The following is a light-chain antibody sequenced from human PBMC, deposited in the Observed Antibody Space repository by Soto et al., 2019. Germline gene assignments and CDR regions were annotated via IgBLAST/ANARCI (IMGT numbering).Light chain of an antibody. CDR2: EVN. V-gene: IGLV2-8*01. CDR1: SSDVGGYNY. J-gene: IGLJ1*01. CDR3: SSYAGSSNV. Sequence: QSALTQPASASGSPGQSVAISCTGTSSDVGGYNYVSWYQQHPGKAPKLMIYEVNKRPSGVPYRFSGSKSGNTASLTVSGLQAADEAYYYCSSYAGSSNVFGTGTKLTVL.